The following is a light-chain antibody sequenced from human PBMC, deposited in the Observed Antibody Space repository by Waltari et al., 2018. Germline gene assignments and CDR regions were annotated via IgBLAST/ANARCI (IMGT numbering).Light chain of an antibody. CDR3: SSYAGSVV. V-gene: IGLV2-23*02. CDR1: SSDIGSYNV. J-gene: IGLJ3*02. Sequence: QSGLTQPASVSGSRGQSITISCTGSSSDIGSYNVVSWYQHHPGKAPKLLIYGVNNRPSGVSNRFSGSKSGNTASLTISGLQAEDEADYYCSSYAGSVVFGGGTKLTVL. CDR2: GVN.